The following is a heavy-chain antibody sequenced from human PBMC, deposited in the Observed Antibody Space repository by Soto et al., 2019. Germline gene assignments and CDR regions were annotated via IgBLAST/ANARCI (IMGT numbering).Heavy chain of an antibody. J-gene: IGHJ6*02. CDR1: GYTFTGYY. V-gene: IGHV1-2*02. D-gene: IGHD1-26*01. CDR3: AKGGAIVAAGTRVYLYNAMDV. CDR2: INPNSGDT. Sequence: ASVKVSCKASGYTFTGYYVHWVRQAPGQGLEWMGWINPNSGDTYLAQRFQGRITMNRDTSIGTAYMELRGLTSDDTAEYYCAKGGAIVAAGTRVYLYNAMDVWGQGTTVTVSS.